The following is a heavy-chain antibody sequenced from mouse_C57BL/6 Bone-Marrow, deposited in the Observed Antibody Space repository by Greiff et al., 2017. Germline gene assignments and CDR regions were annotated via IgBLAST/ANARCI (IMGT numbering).Heavy chain of an antibody. J-gene: IGHJ4*01. V-gene: IGHV2-2*01. CDR3: ARNSLITTAGPYAMDD. CDR1: GFSLTSYG. D-gene: IGHD1-1*01. CDR2: IWSGGST. Sequence: VQGVESGPGLVQPSQSLSITCPVSGFSLTSYGVHWVRQSPGKGLEWLGVIWSGGSTDYNAAFISRLSISKDNSKSQVFFKMNSLQADDTAIYYGARNSLITTAGPYAMDDWGQGTSVTVSS.